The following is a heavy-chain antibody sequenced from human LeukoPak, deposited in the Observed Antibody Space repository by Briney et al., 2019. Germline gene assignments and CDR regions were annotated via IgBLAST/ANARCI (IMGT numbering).Heavy chain of an antibody. CDR1: GGSFRTYP. V-gene: IGHV1-69*05. J-gene: IGHJ5*02. D-gene: IGHD3-10*01. CDR2: LTQFFRRT. CDR3: ATSESGRSWDWFAP. Sequence: SVKVSCKASGGSFRTYPISWVRQAPGQGLEWMVGLTQFFRRTNYTQKFQGRLTITTDESSSTAYMELSDLRSDDTAVYYCATSESGRSWDWFAPWGQGTLVTVSS.